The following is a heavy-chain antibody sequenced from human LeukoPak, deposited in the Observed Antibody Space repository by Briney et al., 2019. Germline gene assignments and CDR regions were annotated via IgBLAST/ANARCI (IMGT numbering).Heavy chain of an antibody. D-gene: IGHD3-22*01. CDR2: IKADGSEK. J-gene: IGHJ4*02. V-gene: IGHV3-7*01. Sequence: GGSLRLSCAASGFTFSRYWMSWVRQAPGKGLEWVANIKADGSEKHYVDSVKGRFTISRDNAKNSLYLQMNSLRAEDTAVYYCAREEGIDGSGYYYVLGYWGQRTLVTVSS. CDR1: GFTFSRYW. CDR3: AREEGIDGSGYYYVLGY.